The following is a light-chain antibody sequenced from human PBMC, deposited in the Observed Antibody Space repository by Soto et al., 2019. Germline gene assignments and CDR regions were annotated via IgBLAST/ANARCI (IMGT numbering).Light chain of an antibody. Sequence: DIQMTQSPSALSASVGDRVTITCRASQTITTWLAWYQQKPGKAPKLLIYDASSLESGVPSRFSGSGSGTDFTVAISSLQPDEFATYYCQQYNRPWAFGQGTKVEMK. J-gene: IGKJ1*01. CDR3: QQYNRPWA. CDR2: DAS. CDR1: QTITTW. V-gene: IGKV1-5*01.